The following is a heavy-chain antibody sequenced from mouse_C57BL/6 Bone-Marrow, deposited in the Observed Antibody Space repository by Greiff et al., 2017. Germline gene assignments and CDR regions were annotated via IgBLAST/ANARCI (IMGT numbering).Heavy chain of an antibody. CDR3: ARKPDCAMDY. CDR1: GYTFTSYW. CDR2: INPSSGGT. V-gene: IGHV1-53*01. J-gene: IGHJ4*01. Sequence: QVQLQQPGTELVQPGASVKLSCKASGYTFTSYWMPWVKQSPGQGLEWIGNINPSSGGTTYHEKFKSKDTLTVDKASSTPYMQLSSLTSEDSAVYYCARKPDCAMDYWGQGTSVTVSS.